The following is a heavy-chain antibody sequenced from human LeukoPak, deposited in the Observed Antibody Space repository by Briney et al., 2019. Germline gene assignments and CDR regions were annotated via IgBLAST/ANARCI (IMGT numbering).Heavy chain of an antibody. CDR1: GFTFSSYA. Sequence: GGSLRLSCEASGFTFSSYAIRWVRQAPGTGLEWVSSIPGSGGATYYADSVRGRFSISRDSSKNTVYLQMNSLRDEDTAVYYCAKLSTAMVPYFDYWGQGTLVTVSS. D-gene: IGHD5-18*01. CDR2: IPGSGGAT. J-gene: IGHJ4*02. V-gene: IGHV3-23*01. CDR3: AKLSTAMVPYFDY.